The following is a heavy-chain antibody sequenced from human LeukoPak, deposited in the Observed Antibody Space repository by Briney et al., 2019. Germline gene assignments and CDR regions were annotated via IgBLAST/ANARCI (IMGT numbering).Heavy chain of an antibody. V-gene: IGHV4-59*08. CDR2: IYYSGST. CDR3: ARHASRYDSCGYYYFDY. J-gene: IGHJ4*02. Sequence: SETLSLTCTVSGGSISSSYRSWIRQAPGKGLEWIGYIYYSGSTSYNPSLKSRVTISVDASKNQFSLELTSVTAADTAVYYCARHASRYDSCGYYYFDYWGQGTLVTVSS. CDR1: GGSISSSY. D-gene: IGHD3-22*01.